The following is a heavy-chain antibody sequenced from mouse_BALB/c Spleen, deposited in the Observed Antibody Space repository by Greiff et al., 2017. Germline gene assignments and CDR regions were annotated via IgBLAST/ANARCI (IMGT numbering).Heavy chain of an antibody. Sequence: EVKLMESGPELVKPGASVKISCKASGYTFTDYNMHWVKQSHGKSLEWIGYIYPYNGGTGYNQKFKSKATLTVDNSSSTAYMGLRSLTSEDSAVYYCARRDRYYAMDYWGQGTSVTVSS. CDR2: IYPYNGGT. D-gene: IGHD2-14*01. V-gene: IGHV1S29*02. CDR1: GYTFTDYN. CDR3: ARRDRYYAMDY. J-gene: IGHJ4*01.